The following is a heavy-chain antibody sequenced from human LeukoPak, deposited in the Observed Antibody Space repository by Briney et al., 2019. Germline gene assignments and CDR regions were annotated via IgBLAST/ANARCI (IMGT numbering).Heavy chain of an antibody. V-gene: IGHV4-59*01. CDR3: ARRRGGQFDWLLYVGEAFDI. D-gene: IGHD3-9*01. CDR1: GGSISNYY. J-gene: IGHJ3*02. Sequence: PSETLSLTCTVSGGSISNYYWSWIRQPPGKGLEWIGYIYYSGSTNYNPSLKSRVTISVDTSKNQFSLKLTSVTAADTAVYYCARRRGGQFDWLLYVGEAFDIWGQGTMVTVSS. CDR2: IYYSGST.